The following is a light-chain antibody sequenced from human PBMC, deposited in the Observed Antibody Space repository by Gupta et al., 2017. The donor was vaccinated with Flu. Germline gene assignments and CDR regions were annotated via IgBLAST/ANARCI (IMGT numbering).Light chain of an antibody. CDR3: CSYAGGNVVA. V-gene: IGLV2-23*01. CDR2: ESS. J-gene: IGLJ2*01. Sequence: SITISCSGTSSDVGSNNLVSWYQQHPDKAPKLMIYESSKRPAGVSNRFSGSKSGNTASLTISGLQAEDEAFYSCCSYAGGNVVAFGGGTKLTVL. CDR1: SSDVGSNNL.